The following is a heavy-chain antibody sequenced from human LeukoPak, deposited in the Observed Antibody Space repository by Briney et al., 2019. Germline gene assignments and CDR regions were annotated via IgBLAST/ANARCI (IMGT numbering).Heavy chain of an antibody. D-gene: IGHD3-22*01. CDR1: GFTFSSYW. Sequence: PGGSLRLSCAASGFTFSSYWMSWVRQAPGKGLEWVANIKQDGSEKYYVDSVKGRFTISRDNAKNSLYLQMNSLRAEDTAVYYCARDRSYDSSGYYQGGYYYGMDVWGQGTTVTVSS. CDR3: ARDRSYDSSGYYQGGYYYGMDV. CDR2: IKQDGSEK. V-gene: IGHV3-7*01. J-gene: IGHJ6*02.